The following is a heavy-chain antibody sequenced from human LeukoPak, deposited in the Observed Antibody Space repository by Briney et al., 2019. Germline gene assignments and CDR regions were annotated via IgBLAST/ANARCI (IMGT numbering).Heavy chain of an antibody. D-gene: IGHD2-2*01. CDR1: GYTFTSYG. V-gene: IGHV1-69*13. J-gene: IGHJ4*02. CDR2: IIPIFDTA. CDR3: ARNSIRGRYCTSSNCYDPFDD. Sequence: SVKVSCKASGYTFTSYGISWVRQAPGQGLEWMGGIIPIFDTANYAQKFQGRVTITADESTSTAYMDLNSLRSDDTAVYYCARNSIRGRYCTSSNCYDPFDDWGQGTLVTVSS.